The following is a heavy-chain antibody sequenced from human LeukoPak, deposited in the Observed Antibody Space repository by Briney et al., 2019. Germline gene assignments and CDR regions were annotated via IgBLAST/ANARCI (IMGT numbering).Heavy chain of an antibody. CDR3: ARTTVTTLYYYYYMDV. CDR2: INYSGSA. Sequence: SETLSLTCTVSGASISSYYWSWIRQAPGKGLEWIGYINYSGSANYNPSLKGRVTISIDTSKNQFSLKLSSVTAADTAVYYCARTTVTTLYYYYYMDVWGKGTTITVSS. J-gene: IGHJ6*03. D-gene: IGHD4-17*01. CDR1: GASISSYY. V-gene: IGHV4-59*01.